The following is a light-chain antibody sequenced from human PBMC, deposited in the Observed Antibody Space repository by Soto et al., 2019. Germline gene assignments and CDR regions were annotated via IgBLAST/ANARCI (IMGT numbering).Light chain of an antibody. CDR1: QSISGY. Sequence: DIQLPQAPSSLSASIGDRVTIICLASQSISGYLNWYQQKPGKAPKPLIYAASSVQSGVPSRFSGSESGTDFTLTITSLQPEDFATYYCQQGYSNPITFGQGTRLEIK. V-gene: IGKV1-39*01. J-gene: IGKJ5*01. CDR3: QQGYSNPIT. CDR2: AAS.